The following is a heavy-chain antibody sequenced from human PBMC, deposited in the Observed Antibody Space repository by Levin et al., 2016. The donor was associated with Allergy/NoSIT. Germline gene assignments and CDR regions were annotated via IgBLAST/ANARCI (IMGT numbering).Heavy chain of an antibody. CDR2: INPNSGGT. CDR1: GYTFTGYY. Sequence: ASVKVSCKASGYTFTGYYMHWVRQAPGQGLEWMGWINPNSGGTNYAQKFQGRVTMTRDTSISTAYMELSRLRSDDTAVYYCARATYCGGDCYYLFDYWGQGTLVTVSS. V-gene: IGHV1-2*02. D-gene: IGHD2-21*02. J-gene: IGHJ4*02. CDR3: ARATYCGGDCYYLFDY.